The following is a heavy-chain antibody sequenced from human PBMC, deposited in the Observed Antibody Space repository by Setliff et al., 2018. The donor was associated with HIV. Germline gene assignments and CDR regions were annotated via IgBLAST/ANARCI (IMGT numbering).Heavy chain of an antibody. J-gene: IGHJ3*01. CDR3: ARVNSDAFDV. V-gene: IGHV1-46*01. CDR2: INPSGGST. CDR1: GYTFTSYY. Sequence: ASVKVSCKASGYTFTSYYMHWVRQAPGQGLEWIGIINPSGGSTSYAQRFQGRVTMTRDTSTSTVYMELSSLRSEDTAVYYCARVNSDAFDVWGQGTKVTVSS.